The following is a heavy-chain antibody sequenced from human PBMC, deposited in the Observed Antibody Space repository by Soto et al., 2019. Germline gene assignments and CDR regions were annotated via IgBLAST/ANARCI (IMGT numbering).Heavy chain of an antibody. J-gene: IGHJ6*03. CDR2: ISSSSSYI. Sequence: PGGSLRLSCAASGFTFSSYSMNWVRQAPGKGLEWVSSISSSSSYIYYADSVKGRFTISRDNAKNSLYLQMNSLRAEDTAVYYCARGAGTNYYYYMDVWGKGTTVTVSS. D-gene: IGHD6-19*01. V-gene: IGHV3-21*01. CDR1: GFTFSSYS. CDR3: ARGAGTNYYYYMDV.